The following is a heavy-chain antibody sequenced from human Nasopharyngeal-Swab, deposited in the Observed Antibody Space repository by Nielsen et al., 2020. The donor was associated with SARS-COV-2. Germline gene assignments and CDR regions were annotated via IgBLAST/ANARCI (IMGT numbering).Heavy chain of an antibody. D-gene: IGHD2-21*02. Sequence: WIRQPSGKGLEWVGRIKSKTDGGTTDYAAPVKGRFTISRDDSKNTLYLQMNSLKTEDTAVYYCTTDLAYCGGDCYSPYYYGMDVWGQGTTVTVSS. CDR3: TTDLAYCGGDCYSPYYYGMDV. J-gene: IGHJ6*02. CDR2: IKSKTDGGTT. V-gene: IGHV3-15*01.